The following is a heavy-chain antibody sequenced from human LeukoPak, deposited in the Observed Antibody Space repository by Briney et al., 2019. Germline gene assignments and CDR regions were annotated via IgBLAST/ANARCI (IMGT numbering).Heavy chain of an antibody. V-gene: IGHV4-61*02. CDR2: IYTSGST. CDR1: GGSISSSNYY. D-gene: IGHD3-22*01. J-gene: IGHJ4*02. Sequence: SETLSLTCSVSGGSISSSNYYWSWIRQPAGKGLEWIGRIYTSGSTNYNPSLKSRVTISVDTSKNQFSLKLSSVTAADTAVYYCASRSYDSSGGDFDYWGQGTLVTVSS. CDR3: ASRSYDSSGGDFDY.